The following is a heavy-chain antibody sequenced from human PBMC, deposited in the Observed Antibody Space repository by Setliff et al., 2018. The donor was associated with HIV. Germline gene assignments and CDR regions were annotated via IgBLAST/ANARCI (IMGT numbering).Heavy chain of an antibody. D-gene: IGHD3-3*01. V-gene: IGHV3-15*01. CDR1: GFTFSNAW. J-gene: IGHJ3*02. Sequence: PGGSLRLSCAASGFTFSNAWMSWVRQAPGKGLEWVGRIKSKTDGGTTDYAAPVKGRFTISRDDSKNTLYLQMNSLRAEDTAVYFCARAASYYNFWSGYNPHAFDIWGQGTMVTVSS. CDR3: ARAASYYNFWSGYNPHAFDI. CDR2: IKSKTDGGTT.